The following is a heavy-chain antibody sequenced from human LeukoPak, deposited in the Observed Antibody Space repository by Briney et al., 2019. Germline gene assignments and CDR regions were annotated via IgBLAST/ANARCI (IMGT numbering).Heavy chain of an antibody. V-gene: IGHV3-23*01. Sequence: GGSLRLSCAASGFTFSSYAMSWVRQAPGKGLEWVSAISGSGGSTYYADSVKGRFTISRDNSKNTLYLQMNGLRAEDTAVYYCARVIAVTALGGPWGQGTLVTVSS. D-gene: IGHD6-19*01. J-gene: IGHJ5*02. CDR3: ARVIAVTALGGP. CDR2: ISGSGGST. CDR1: GFTFSSYA.